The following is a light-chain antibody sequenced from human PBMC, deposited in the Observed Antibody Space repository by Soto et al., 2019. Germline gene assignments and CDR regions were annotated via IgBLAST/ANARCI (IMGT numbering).Light chain of an antibody. J-gene: IGLJ2*01. CDR2: DVS. CDR3: SSYISSRTLV. V-gene: IGLV2-14*01. CDR1: SSDVGGYNY. Sequence: QSALTQPASVSGSPGQSITISCTGTSSDVGGYNYVSWYQQHPGQAPKPMIYDVSNRPSGVSNRFSGSKSGNTASLTISGIQAEYEADYYCSSYISSRTLVFRGGTKLTVL.